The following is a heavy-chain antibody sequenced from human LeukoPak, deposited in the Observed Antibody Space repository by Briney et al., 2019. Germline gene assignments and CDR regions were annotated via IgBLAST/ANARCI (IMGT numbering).Heavy chain of an antibody. J-gene: IGHJ6*03. CDR2: INHSGST. D-gene: IGHD6-19*01. Sequence: SKTLSLTCAVYGGSFSGYYWSWIRQPPGKGLEWIGEINHSGSTNYNPSLKSRVTISVDTSKNQFSLKLSSVTAADTAVYYCARERSVAADYYYYMDVWGKGTTVTVSS. V-gene: IGHV4-34*01. CDR1: GGSFSGYY. CDR3: ARERSVAADYYYYMDV.